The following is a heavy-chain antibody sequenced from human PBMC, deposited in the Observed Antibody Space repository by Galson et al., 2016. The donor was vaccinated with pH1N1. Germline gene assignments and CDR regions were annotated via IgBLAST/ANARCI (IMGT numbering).Heavy chain of an antibody. CDR1: GGTFSSYP. V-gene: IGHV1-69*05. Sequence: SVKVSCKASGGTFSSYPFIWVRRAPGQGLEWMGGIIPTFNTPTYAQKFQDRVSITTDESTTTAYMHLNSLTSEDTAVYYCARGGRVGTTGGSDYWGQGTLVTVSS. D-gene: IGHD1-26*01. J-gene: IGHJ4*02. CDR2: IIPTFNTP. CDR3: ARGGRVGTTGGSDY.